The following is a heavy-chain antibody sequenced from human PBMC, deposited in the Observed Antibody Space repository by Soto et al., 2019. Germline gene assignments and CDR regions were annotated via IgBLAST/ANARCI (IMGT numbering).Heavy chain of an antibody. V-gene: IGHV1-18*01. CDR2: INAYRGNT. Sequence: QVQLVQSGAEVKKPGASVKVSCKASGYTFSNYGIAWVRQAPGQGLEWVGWINAYRGNTNYAQKLQGRVTMTADTSTNTAYMELTSLRSDDTAVYFCAREVVSSGYNCFRFDPWGQGTLVTVSS. CDR1: GYTFSNYG. J-gene: IGHJ5*02. D-gene: IGHD6-19*01. CDR3: AREVVSSGYNCFRFDP.